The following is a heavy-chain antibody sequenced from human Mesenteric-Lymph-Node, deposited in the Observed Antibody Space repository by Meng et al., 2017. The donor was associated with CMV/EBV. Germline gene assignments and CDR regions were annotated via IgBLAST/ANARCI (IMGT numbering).Heavy chain of an antibody. V-gene: IGHV3-23*03. CDR3: AKDLEAAYYDFWSGYYQGYYFDY. CDR2: IYSGGST. CDR1: GFTFSSYE. J-gene: IGHJ4*02. Sequence: GGSLRLSCAASGFTFSSYEMNWVRQAPGKGLEWVSVIYSGGSTYYADSVKGRFTISRDNSENTLFLQMSSLSADDTAVYYCAKDLEAAYYDFWSGYYQGYYFDYWGQGTLVTVSS. D-gene: IGHD3-3*01.